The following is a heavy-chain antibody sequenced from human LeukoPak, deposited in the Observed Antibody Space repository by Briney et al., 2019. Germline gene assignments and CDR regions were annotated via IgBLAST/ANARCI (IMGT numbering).Heavy chain of an antibody. CDR1: GFTFSNYG. D-gene: IGHD3-3*01. CDR2: IWYDGSNK. CDR3: ARADFWSGYRFDL. J-gene: IGHJ4*02. V-gene: IGHV3-33*01. Sequence: GGSLRLSCAASGFTFSNYGMDWVRQAPGKGLEWVAVIWYDGSNKYYADSVKGRFTISRDNSKDTLYLQMNSLRAEDTAVYYCARADFWSGYRFDLWGQGTLVSVSS.